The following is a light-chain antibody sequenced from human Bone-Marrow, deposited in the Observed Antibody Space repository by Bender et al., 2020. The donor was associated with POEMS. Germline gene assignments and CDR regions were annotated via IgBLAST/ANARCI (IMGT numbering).Light chain of an antibody. Sequence: QSALTQPASVSGSPGQSITISCTGTSNDIGSDNLVSWYQQCPGKAPKLILYEVSERPSGVSHRFSASKSANTASLTISGLQAEDEADYYCCSYTRSRTWVFGGGTKLIVL. CDR2: EVS. CDR1: SNDIGSDNL. J-gene: IGLJ3*02. V-gene: IGLV2-23*02. CDR3: CSYTRSRTWV.